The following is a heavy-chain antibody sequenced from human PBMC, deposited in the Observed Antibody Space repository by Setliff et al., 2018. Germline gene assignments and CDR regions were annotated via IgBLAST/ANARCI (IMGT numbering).Heavy chain of an antibody. J-gene: IGHJ4*02. Sequence: SVKVSCKASGYSFRLYAIHWLRQAPGQRFEWMGWMNIDNGKTEFSQDFQDRVTFTRDTSADIAYMDLSGLRSDDMAVYYCARGYCDGIGCPAPLYYFDSWGQGTLVTVSS. CDR2: MNIDNGKT. CDR1: GYSFRLYA. D-gene: IGHD2-21*01. V-gene: IGHV1-3*03. CDR3: ARGYCDGIGCPAPLYYFDS.